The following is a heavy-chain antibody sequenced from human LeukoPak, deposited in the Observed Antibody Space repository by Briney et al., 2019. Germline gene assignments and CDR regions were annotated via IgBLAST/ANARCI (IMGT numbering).Heavy chain of an antibody. CDR3: LAAAGTEVQDY. Sequence: PSETLSLTCAVYGGSFSGYYWSWIRQPPGKGLEWIGEINHSGSTNYNPSPKSRVTISVDTSKNQFSLKLRSVTAADTAVYYCLAAAGTEVQDYWGQGTLVTVSS. CDR2: INHSGST. V-gene: IGHV4-34*01. J-gene: IGHJ4*02. CDR1: GGSFSGYY. D-gene: IGHD6-13*01.